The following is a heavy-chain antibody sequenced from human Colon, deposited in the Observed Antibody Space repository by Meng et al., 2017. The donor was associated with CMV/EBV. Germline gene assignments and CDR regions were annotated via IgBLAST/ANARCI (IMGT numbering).Heavy chain of an antibody. CDR1: PLIFSGYA. V-gene: IGHV3-30-3*01. D-gene: IGHD6-19*01. J-gene: IGHJ6*02. CDR2: ISYDGSSE. Sequence: GESLKISCVASPLIFSGYAMHWVRQAPGKGLEWVAVISYDGSSEYYADSVKGRFTISRDNSKNTLYLEVISLRAEDTAVYYCARHGSGWNLYGMDVWGQGTTVTVSS. CDR3: ARHGSGWNLYGMDV.